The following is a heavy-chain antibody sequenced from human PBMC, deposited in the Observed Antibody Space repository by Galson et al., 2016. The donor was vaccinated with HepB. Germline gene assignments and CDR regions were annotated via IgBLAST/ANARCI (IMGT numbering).Heavy chain of an antibody. CDR3: ARPYCTSAGCYYDAFDI. CDR2: IDWDDDK. V-gene: IGHV2-70*10. Sequence: PALVKPTQTLTLTCNLSGFSLSTSAMSVSWIRQPPGKALEWVARIDWDDDKYYSTSLKSRLTISKDTSNNQVVLTMTNMDSVDTATYYCARPYCTSAGCYYDAFDIWGQGTMVTVPS. J-gene: IGHJ3*02. D-gene: IGHD2-2*01. CDR1: GFSLSTSAMS.